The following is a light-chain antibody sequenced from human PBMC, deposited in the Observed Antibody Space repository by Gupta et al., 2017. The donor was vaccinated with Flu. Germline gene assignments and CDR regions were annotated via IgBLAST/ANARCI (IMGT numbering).Light chain of an antibody. CDR3: QVWDSSSDRRV. Sequence: SYVPPQPPSASVAPGQTDRITCGGNNIGSKRVHWYQQKPGQAPVVVVYDDSDRHSGIPERFSGSNSENTATLTISRVEVGDEADYYCQVWDSSSDRRVFGTGTKVTV. V-gene: IGLV3-21*02. J-gene: IGLJ1*01. CDR1: NIGSKR. CDR2: DDS.